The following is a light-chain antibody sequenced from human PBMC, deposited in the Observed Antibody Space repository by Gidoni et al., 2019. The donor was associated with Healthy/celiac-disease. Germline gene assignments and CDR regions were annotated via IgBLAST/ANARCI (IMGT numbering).Light chain of an antibody. CDR2: DAS. Sequence: EIVLTQSHATLSLSPGERATLSCRASQSVSSYLAWYQQKPGQAPRLLIYDASNRATGIPARFRGSGSGTDFTLTISSLEPEDFAVYYCQQRSNWPPLTFXGXTKVEIK. CDR3: QQRSNWPPLT. J-gene: IGKJ4*01. V-gene: IGKV3-11*01. CDR1: QSVSSY.